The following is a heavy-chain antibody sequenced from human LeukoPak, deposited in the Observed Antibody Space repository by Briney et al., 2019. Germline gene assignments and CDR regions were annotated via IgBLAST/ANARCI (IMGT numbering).Heavy chain of an antibody. J-gene: IGHJ4*02. Sequence: GASVKPSCKASGYTFTGYYMHWVRQAPGQRLEWRGWINPNSGGTNYAQKFQGRVTMTRDTSISTAYMELSRLRSDDTAVYYCARLVSDYDAHIDYWGQGTLVTVSS. CDR3: ARLVSDYDAHIDY. V-gene: IGHV1-2*02. D-gene: IGHD3-3*01. CDR1: GYTFTGYY. CDR2: INPNSGGT.